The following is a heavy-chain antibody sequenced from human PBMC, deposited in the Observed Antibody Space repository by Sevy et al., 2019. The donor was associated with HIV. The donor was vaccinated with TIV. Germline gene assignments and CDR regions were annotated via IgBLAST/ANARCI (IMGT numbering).Heavy chain of an antibody. D-gene: IGHD2-2*01. Sequence: SETLSLTCAVHGGSFSGYYWNWIRQPPGKWLEWIGEINHSGSTNYNPSRKSRVTISVDTSKNQFSLKLSSVTAADTAVYYCARSPPIVVVPGAPSWFDPWGQGTLVTVSS. CDR1: GGSFSGYY. J-gene: IGHJ5*02. V-gene: IGHV4-34*01. CDR3: ARSPPIVVVPGAPSWFDP. CDR2: INHSGST.